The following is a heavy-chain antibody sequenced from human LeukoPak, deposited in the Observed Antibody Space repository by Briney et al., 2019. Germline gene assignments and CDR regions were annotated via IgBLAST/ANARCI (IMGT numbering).Heavy chain of an antibody. CDR1: SSVD. Sequence: SSVDIGCGRNSKKKGLEWVAVMSYDGFNKYYADSVKRRFTISRVNSKNTLYLQMNSLRAEDTAVYYCAKTKGYSYGYYFDYWGQGTLVTVSS. J-gene: IGHJ4*02. D-gene: IGHD5-18*01. CDR3: AKTKGYSYGYYFDY. V-gene: IGHV3-30*18. CDR2: MSYDGFNK.